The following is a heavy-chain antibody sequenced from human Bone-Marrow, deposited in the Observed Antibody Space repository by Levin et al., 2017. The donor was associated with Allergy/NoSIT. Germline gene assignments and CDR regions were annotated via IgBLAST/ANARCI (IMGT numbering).Heavy chain of an antibody. V-gene: IGHV4-31*03. CDR2: IYYTGST. D-gene: IGHD6-19*01. CDR1: GDSIISSAYY. J-gene: IGHJ6*02. CDR3: ARDRAGERYFYGMDV. Sequence: SETLSLTCTVSGDSIISSAYYWTWIRHRPGKGLEWIGSIYYTGSTYYNQSLKSRINISVDTSKNHFSLKVGSVTAGDTAVYFWARDRAGERYFYGMDVWGQGTTVTVSS.